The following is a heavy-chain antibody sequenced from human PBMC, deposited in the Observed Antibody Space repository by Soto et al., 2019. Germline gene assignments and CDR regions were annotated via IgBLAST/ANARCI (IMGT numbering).Heavy chain of an antibody. CDR2: INSDGSAT. CDR3: GLEATFDY. V-gene: IGHV3-74*01. CDR1: GFTFSSYW. Sequence: EVQLVESGGGLVQPGGSLRLSCAASGFTFSSYWMHWVRQGPGKGLVWVSRINSDGSATHYADSVKGRFTISRDNAKNTLYLQMNSLRVEDTAVYYCGLEATFDYWRQGTLVTVSS. D-gene: IGHD5-12*01. J-gene: IGHJ4*02.